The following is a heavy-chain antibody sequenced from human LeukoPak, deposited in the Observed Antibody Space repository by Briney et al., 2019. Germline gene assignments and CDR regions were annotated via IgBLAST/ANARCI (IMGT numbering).Heavy chain of an antibody. CDR1: GFTVSGTW. J-gene: IGHJ5*02. CDR2: INNDGRST. Sequence: GGSLRLSCAASGFTVSGTWMHWVRQAPGKGLVWVSRINNDGRSTSYADPVKGRFTISRDNAKNTLYMQMNSLRAEDTAVYYCARGIEAVGAAWFDPWGQGTLVTVSS. CDR3: ARGIEAVGAAWFDP. D-gene: IGHD6-13*01. V-gene: IGHV3-74*01.